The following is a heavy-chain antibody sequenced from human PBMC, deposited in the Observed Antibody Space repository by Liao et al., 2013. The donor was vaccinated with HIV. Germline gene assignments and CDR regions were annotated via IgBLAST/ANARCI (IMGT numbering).Heavy chain of an antibody. CDR1: GGSFEDFR. CDR3: ARVYIVEKLDWTGSYFFYHMDV. J-gene: IGHJ6*03. Sequence: QVRLQQSNTGRVRPSETLSLTCSIFGGSFEDFRWGWIRQLPGKGLEWIGEVSRGGRVFYSRDLKSRVTITADTSTTQFSLRLTSMTAADTGLYFCARVYIVEKLDWTGSYFFYHMDVWDRGTPVTVSS. D-gene: IGHD2-21*01. CDR2: VSRGGRV. V-gene: IGHV4-34*01.